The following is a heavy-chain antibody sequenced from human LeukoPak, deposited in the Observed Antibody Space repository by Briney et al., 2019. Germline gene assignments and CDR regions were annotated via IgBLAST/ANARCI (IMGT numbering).Heavy chain of an antibody. CDR1: GGSISSSSYY. CDR3: ARPKPDSSGYYSSDY. D-gene: IGHD3-22*01. V-gene: IGHV4-39*01. CDR2: IYYSGST. Sequence: SETLSLTCTVSGGSISSSSYYWGWIRQPPGKGLEWIGSIYYSGSTYYNPSLKSRVTISVDTSKNQFSLKLSSVTAADTAVYYCARPKPDSSGYYSSDYWGQGTLVTVSS. J-gene: IGHJ4*02.